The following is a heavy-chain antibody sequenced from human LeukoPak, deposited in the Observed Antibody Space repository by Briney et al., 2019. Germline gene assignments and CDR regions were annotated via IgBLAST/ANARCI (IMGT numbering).Heavy chain of an antibody. V-gene: IGHV5-51*01. CDR3: ARVFGSGSYYEPEGSFDY. J-gene: IGHJ4*02. D-gene: IGHD3-10*01. Sequence: GESLKISCKGSGYSFTSYWIGWVRQMPGKGLEWMGIIYPGDSDTRYSPSFQGQVTISADKSISTAYLQWSSLKASDTAMYYCARVFGSGSYYEPEGSFDYWGQGTLVTVSS. CDR1: GYSFTSYW. CDR2: IYPGDSDT.